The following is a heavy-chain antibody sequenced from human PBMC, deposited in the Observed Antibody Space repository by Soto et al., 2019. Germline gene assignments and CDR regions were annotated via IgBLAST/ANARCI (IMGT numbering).Heavy chain of an antibody. CDR2: INHSGST. CDR1: GGSFSGYY. CDR3: ARVSKAAMFYGMDV. J-gene: IGHJ6*02. D-gene: IGHD2-2*01. V-gene: IGHV4-34*01. Sequence: QVQLQQWGAGLLKPSETLSLTCAVYGGSFSGYYWSWIRQPPGKGLECIGEINHSGSTNYNPSLKSRVTISVDTSKHQFPLKLSSVTAADTAVYYCARVSKAAMFYGMDVWGQGTTVTVSS.